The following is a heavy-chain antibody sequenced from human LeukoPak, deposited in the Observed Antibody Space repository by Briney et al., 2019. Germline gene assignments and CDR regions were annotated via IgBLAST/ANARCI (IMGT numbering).Heavy chain of an antibody. V-gene: IGHV3-33*01. D-gene: IGHD3-10*01. J-gene: IGHJ5*02. CDR2: IWYDGSNK. CDR3: AREGFTMVRGVGNWFDP. Sequence: GRSLRLSCAASGFTFSSYGIHWVRQAPGKGLEWVAVIWYDGSNKYYADSVKGRFTISRDNSKNTLYLQMNSLRAEDTAVYYCAREGFTMVRGVGNWFDPWGQGTLVTVSS. CDR1: GFTFSSYG.